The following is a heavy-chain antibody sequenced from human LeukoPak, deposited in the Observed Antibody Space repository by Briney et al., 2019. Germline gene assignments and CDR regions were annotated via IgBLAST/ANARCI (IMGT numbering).Heavy chain of an antibody. J-gene: IGHJ4*02. CDR1: GYTFTGYY. Sequence: ASVKVSCKASGYTFTGYYMHWVRQAPGHGLEWMGWMNPNTGGTDFAQRFQGRVTLTRDTALTTAYMDLTSLGPDDTAIYFCTRSERVKGIFDFWGQGSLVVVSS. V-gene: IGHV1-2*02. CDR2: MNPNTGGT. CDR3: TRSERVKGIFDF. D-gene: IGHD1-1*01.